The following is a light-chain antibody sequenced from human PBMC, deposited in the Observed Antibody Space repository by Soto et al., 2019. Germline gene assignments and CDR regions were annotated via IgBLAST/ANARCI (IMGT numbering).Light chain of an antibody. J-gene: IGKJ1*01. V-gene: IGKV1-5*01. Sequence: DIQMTQSPSTLSASIGYTVTVACRASQIVNTCLAWYQQKPGKAPTLLIYDASSLQSGVPSRFSGSGPGTEFTLTISSLQPDDFATYYCQQYQIDWTFGQGTKVDIK. CDR3: QQYQIDWT. CDR2: DAS. CDR1: QIVNTC.